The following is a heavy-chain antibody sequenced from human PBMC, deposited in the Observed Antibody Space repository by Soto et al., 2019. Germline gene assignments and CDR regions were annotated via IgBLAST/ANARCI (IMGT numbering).Heavy chain of an antibody. V-gene: IGHV4-34*01. D-gene: IGHD2-15*01. CDR1: GGSFSGYY. CDR2: INHSGST. CDR3: ARHSLVVLAAIRFDP. Sequence: QVQLQQWGAGLLKPSETLSLTCAVYGGSFSGYYWSWIRQPPGKGLAWIGEINHSGSTNYNPSLNSRVTIAVDTSKNQFALKLSSVTAADTAVYYCARHSLVVLAAIRFDPWGQGTLVTVSS. J-gene: IGHJ5*02.